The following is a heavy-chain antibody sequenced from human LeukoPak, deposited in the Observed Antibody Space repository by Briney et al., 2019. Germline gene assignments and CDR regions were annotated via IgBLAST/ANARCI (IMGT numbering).Heavy chain of an antibody. CDR2: INGGGDAT. D-gene: IGHD2-2*01. CDR1: GFTFNNNA. CDR3: ARCTASCYANAFDV. J-gene: IGHJ3*01. V-gene: IGHV3-23*01. Sequence: PGGSLRLSRTASGFTFNNNAMSWVRQAPGKGLEWVSAINGGGDATEYTDSVKGRFTISRDNSKNTLYLQMNSLRPEDTAVYYCARCTASCYANAFDVWGQGTLLTVSS.